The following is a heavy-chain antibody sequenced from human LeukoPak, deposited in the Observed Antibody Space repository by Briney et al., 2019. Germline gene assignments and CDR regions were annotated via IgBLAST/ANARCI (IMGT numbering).Heavy chain of an antibody. J-gene: IGHJ4*02. CDR3: ARAVAGRLDY. V-gene: IGHV3-74*01. CDR2: INSDGSST. Sequence: GGSLRLSCAASGFTFNSYWMHWVRQAPGKGLAWVSRINSDGSSTNYADSVKGRVTISRDNAENTLYLQMNSLRAEDTAVYYCARAVAGRLDYWGQGTLVTVSS. D-gene: IGHD6-19*01. CDR1: GFTFNSYW.